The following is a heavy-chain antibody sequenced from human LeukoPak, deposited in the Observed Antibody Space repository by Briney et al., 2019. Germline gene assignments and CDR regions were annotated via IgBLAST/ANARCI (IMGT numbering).Heavy chain of an antibody. CDR2: IIPIFGTA. D-gene: IGHD5-18*01. CDR3: ARGFGYGMSDY. V-gene: IGHV1-69*13. J-gene: IGHJ4*02. Sequence: SVKVSCETSGYTFTSYGISWVRQAPGQGLEWMGGIIPIFGTANYAQKFQGRVTITADESTSTAYMELSSLRSEDTAVYYCARGFGYGMSDYWGQGTLVTVSS. CDR1: GYTFTSYG.